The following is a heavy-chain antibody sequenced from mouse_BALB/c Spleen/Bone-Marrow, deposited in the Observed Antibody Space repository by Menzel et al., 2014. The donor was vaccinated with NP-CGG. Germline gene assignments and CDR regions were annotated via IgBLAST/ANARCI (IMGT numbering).Heavy chain of an antibody. V-gene: IGHV5-17*02. D-gene: IGHD2-4*01. CDR3: ARSPYDYAAMDY. CDR2: ISSGSSTI. CDR1: GFTFSSFG. Sequence: EVHLVESGGGLVQPGGFRKLSCAASGFTFSSFGMHWVRQAPEKGLEWVAYISSGSSTIYYADTVKGRFTTPRDNPKNTLFLQMTSLRSEDTAMYYCARSPYDYAAMDYWGQGTSVTVSS. J-gene: IGHJ4*01.